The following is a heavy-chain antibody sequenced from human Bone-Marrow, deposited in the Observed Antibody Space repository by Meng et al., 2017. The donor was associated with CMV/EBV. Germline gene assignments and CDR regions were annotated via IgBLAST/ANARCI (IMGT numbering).Heavy chain of an antibody. D-gene: IGHD3-3*01. CDR2: INPTDSDT. CDR3: ARHYSGAGFSEWYFDY. CDR1: GYSFPTYW. J-gene: IGHJ4*02. Sequence: SCKGSGYSFPTYWIGWVRQMPGKGLQWMGVINPTDSDTKYSPSFEGQVTISADKSISTAFLQWSSLRASDTAMYYCARHYSGAGFSEWYFDYWGQGTLVTVSS. V-gene: IGHV5-51*01.